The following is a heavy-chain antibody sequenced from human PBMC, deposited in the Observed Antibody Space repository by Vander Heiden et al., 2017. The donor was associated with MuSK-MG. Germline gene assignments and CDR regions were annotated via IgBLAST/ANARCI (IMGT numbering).Heavy chain of an antibody. CDR2: ISDSGGGT. D-gene: IGHD3-22*01. V-gene: IGHV3-23*01. J-gene: IGHJ4*02. CDR3: AKGAGGYLDY. CDR1: GFTFSSYG. Sequence: EVQLLESGGGLVQPGGSLRLSCAASGFTFSSYGMSWVRQAPGKGLEWVSTISDSGGGTYYADSVKGRFTISRDNSKNTLYLQMNSLRAEDTAIYYCAKGAGGYLDYWGQGTLVTVSS.